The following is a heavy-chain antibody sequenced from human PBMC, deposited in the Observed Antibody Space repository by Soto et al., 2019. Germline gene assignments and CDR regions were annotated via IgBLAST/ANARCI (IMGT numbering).Heavy chain of an antibody. CDR2: INPNSGGT. V-gene: IGHV1-2*04. D-gene: IGHD5-12*01. Sequence: ASVKVSCKASGYTFTGYYMHWVRQAPGQGLEWMGWINPNSGGTNYAQKFQGWVTMTRDTSISTAYMELSRLRSDDTAVYYCARDGSRDGYNYFAYWGQGTLVTVSS. CDR1: GYTFTGYY. CDR3: ARDGSRDGYNYFAY. J-gene: IGHJ4*02.